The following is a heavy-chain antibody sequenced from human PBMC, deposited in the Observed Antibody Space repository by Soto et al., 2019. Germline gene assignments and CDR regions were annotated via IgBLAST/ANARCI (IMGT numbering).Heavy chain of an antibody. CDR2: ISWNSGSI. J-gene: IGHJ6*03. CDR3: AKDIKGPLGRNYMDV. V-gene: IGHV3-9*01. D-gene: IGHD3-16*01. CDR1: GFTFDDYA. Sequence: GGSLRLSCAASGFTFDDYAMHWVRQAPGKGLEWVSGISWNSGSIGYADSVKGRFTISRDNAKNSLYLQMNSLRAEDTALYYCAKDIKGPLGRNYMDVWGKGTTVTVSS.